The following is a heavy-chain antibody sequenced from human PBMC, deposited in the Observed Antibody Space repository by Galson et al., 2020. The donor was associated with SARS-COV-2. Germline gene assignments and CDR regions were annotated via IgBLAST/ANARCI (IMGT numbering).Heavy chain of an antibody. J-gene: IGHJ4*02. Sequence: SLKISCAASGFTFSSYGMHWVRQAPGKGLEWVAVIWYDGSNKYYADSVKGRFTISRDNSKNTLYLQMNSLRAEDTAVYYCAKPGLAYCGGDCYFDYWGQGTLVTVSS. CDR3: AKPGLAYCGGDCYFDY. CDR1: GFTFSSYG. CDR2: IWYDGSNK. V-gene: IGHV3-33*06. D-gene: IGHD2-21*02.